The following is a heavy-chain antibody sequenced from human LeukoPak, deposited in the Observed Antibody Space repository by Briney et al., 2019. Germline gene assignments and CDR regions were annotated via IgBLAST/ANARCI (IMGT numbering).Heavy chain of an antibody. CDR2: INPNSGGT. J-gene: IGHJ4*02. CDR1: GYTFTGYY. D-gene: IGHD5-18*01. V-gene: IGHV1-2*02. Sequence: ASVTVSCKASGYTFTGYYMHWVRQAPGQGVEWMGWINPNSGGTNDAQKFQGRVTMTRDTSISTAYMELSRLRSDDTAVYYCARGGGYLVVDYWGQGTLVTVSS. CDR3: ARGGGYLVVDY.